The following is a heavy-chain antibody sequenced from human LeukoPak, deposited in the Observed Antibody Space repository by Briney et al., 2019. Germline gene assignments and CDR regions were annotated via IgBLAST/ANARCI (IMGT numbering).Heavy chain of an antibody. Sequence: GESPETPRKGPGYSFTSYWIGWVRQMPGKGLGWMGIIYSGDSETRYSPSLQGQVTLPADKSINTAYLQGSRLKAPGTARYFCARRETTGLVGCLDYWGQGTLVT. CDR1: GYSFTSYW. CDR3: ARRETTGLVGCLDY. CDR2: IYSGDSET. D-gene: IGHD1-1*01. V-gene: IGHV5-51*01. J-gene: IGHJ4*02.